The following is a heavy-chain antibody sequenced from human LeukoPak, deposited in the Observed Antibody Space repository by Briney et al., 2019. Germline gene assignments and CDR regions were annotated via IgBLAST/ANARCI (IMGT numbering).Heavy chain of an antibody. CDR1: GDSVSSNSAA. Sequence: SQTLSLTCAISGDSVSSNSAAWNWIRQSPSRGLEWLGRTYYRSKWYNDYAVSVKSRITINPDTSKNQFSLKLTSVTAADTAVYYCARHVAPDMDYFDYWGPGTLVTVSP. CDR2: TYYRSKWYN. V-gene: IGHV6-1*01. D-gene: IGHD2-15*01. J-gene: IGHJ4*02. CDR3: ARHVAPDMDYFDY.